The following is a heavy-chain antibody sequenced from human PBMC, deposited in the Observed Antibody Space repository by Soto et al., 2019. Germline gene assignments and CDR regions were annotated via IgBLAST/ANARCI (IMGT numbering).Heavy chain of an antibody. CDR2: INHSGST. CDR1: GGSFSAYY. CDR3: ARVRGGYYDSGSYYKSNRLDS. D-gene: IGHD3-10*01. Sequence: PSEALSVTCAVYGGSFSAYYWSWIRQPPGKGLQWIGEINHSGSTNYNPSLKSRVTISVDTSMNKFSLKLSSVTAADTAVYYCARVRGGYYDSGSYYKSNRLDSWGQGPL. J-gene: IGHJ5*01. V-gene: IGHV4-34*01.